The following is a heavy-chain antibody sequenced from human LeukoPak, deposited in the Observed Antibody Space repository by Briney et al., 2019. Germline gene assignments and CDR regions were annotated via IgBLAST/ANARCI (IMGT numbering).Heavy chain of an antibody. Sequence: PSETLSLTCAVSGYSISSGYYGGGRRRPPGKGVEWIGSIQHSGRIYYNPSLKSRLTISVDTSENQFSLKLSSVTAADTAVYYCARRPDAFDIWGQGTMVTVSP. CDR3: ARRPDAFDI. CDR1: GYSISSGYY. J-gene: IGHJ3*02. CDR2: IQHSGRI. V-gene: IGHV4-38-2*01.